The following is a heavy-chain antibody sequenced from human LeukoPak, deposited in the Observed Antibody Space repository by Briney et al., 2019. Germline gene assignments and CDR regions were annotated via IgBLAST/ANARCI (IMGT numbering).Heavy chain of an antibody. CDR1: GGSISGYY. J-gene: IGHJ5*02. V-gene: IGHV4-59*01. CDR3: ARLHSSRAEEFDP. Sequence: SETLSLTCTVSGGSISGYYWSWIRQSPGKGLEWIGYIHYTGITAYNPSLGSRVTISVDRSNNQFSLRLTSVTAADTAVYYCARLHSSRAEEFDPWGQETLVTVSS. CDR2: IHYTGIT.